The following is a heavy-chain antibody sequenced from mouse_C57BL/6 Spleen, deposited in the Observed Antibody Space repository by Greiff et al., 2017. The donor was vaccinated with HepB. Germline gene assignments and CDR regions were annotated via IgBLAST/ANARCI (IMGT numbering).Heavy chain of an antibody. J-gene: IGHJ2*01. CDR3: ARGGKLSYFDY. D-gene: IGHD1-1*02. V-gene: IGHV1-81*01. CDR2: IYPRSGNT. CDR1: GYTFTSYG. Sequence: VHLVESGAELARPGASVKLSCKASGYTFTSYGISWVKQRTGQGLEWIGEIYPRSGNTYYNEKFKGKATLTADKSSSTAYMELRSLTSEDSAVYFCARGGKLSYFDYWGQGTTLTVSS.